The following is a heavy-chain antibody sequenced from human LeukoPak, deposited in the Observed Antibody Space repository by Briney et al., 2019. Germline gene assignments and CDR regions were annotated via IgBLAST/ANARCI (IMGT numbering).Heavy chain of an antibody. D-gene: IGHD3-10*01. Sequence: QPGRSLRLSCAASGFTFSSYGMHWVRQAPGKGLEWVAVISYDGSNKYYADSVKGRFTISRDNSKNTLYLQMNSLRAEDTAVYYCARDHIGRGAILGNWFDPWGQGTLVTVSS. CDR1: GFTFSSYG. V-gene: IGHV3-30*03. CDR3: ARDHIGRGAILGNWFDP. CDR2: ISYDGSNK. J-gene: IGHJ5*02.